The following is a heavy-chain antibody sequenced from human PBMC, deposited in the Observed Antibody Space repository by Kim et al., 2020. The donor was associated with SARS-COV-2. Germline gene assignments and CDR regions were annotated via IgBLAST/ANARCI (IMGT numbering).Heavy chain of an antibody. V-gene: IGHV3-23*01. Sequence: GGSLRLSCAASGFTFSSYAMSWVRQAPGKGLEWVSAISGSGGSTYYADSVKGRFTISRDNSKNTLYLQMNSLRAEDTAVYYCATQYYYDSSGYYYLGLDYWGQGTLVTVSS. J-gene: IGHJ4*02. CDR3: ATQYYYDSSGYYYLGLDY. CDR2: ISGSGGST. D-gene: IGHD3-22*01. CDR1: GFTFSSYA.